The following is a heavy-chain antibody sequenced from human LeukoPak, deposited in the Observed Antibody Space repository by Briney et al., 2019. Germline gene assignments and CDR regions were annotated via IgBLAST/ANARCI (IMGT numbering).Heavy chain of an antibody. Sequence: SVKVSCKASGGTFSSYAISWVRQAPGQGLEWMGRIIPIFGTANYAQKFQGRVTITTDESTSTAYMELSSLRSEDTAVYYCARGVVPAAMPLSEGFDPWGQGTLVTVSS. V-gene: IGHV1-69*05. J-gene: IGHJ5*02. D-gene: IGHD2-2*01. CDR2: IIPIFGTA. CDR3: ARGVVPAAMPLSEGFDP. CDR1: GGTFSSYA.